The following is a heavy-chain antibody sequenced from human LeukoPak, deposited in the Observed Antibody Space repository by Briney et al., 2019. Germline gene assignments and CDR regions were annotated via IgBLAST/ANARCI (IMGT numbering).Heavy chain of an antibody. CDR1: GGSISSYY. CDR2: IYHSGST. V-gene: IGHV4-59*01. J-gene: IGHJ4*02. CDR3: ARWGGARYFDY. Sequence: SETLSLTCTVSGGSISSYYWSWIRQPPGKGLEWIGHIYHSGSTNYNPSLKSRVTIPVDTSKNQFSLKLNSVTAADTAVYYCARWGGARYFDYWGQGTLVTVSS. D-gene: IGHD3-10*01.